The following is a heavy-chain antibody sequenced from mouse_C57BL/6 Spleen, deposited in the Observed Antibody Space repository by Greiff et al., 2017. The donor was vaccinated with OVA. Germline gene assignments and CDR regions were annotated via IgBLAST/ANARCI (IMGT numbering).Heavy chain of an antibody. CDR2: ISSGGSYT. J-gene: IGHJ3*01. CDR3: ARQRGTWFAY. Sequence: DVHLVESGGDLVKPGGSLKLSCAASGFTFSSYGMSWVRQTPDKRLEWVATISSGGSYTYYPDSVKGRFTISRDNAKNTLYLQMSSLKSEDTAMYYCARQRGTWFAYWGQGTLVTVSA. CDR1: GFTFSSYG. V-gene: IGHV5-6*01.